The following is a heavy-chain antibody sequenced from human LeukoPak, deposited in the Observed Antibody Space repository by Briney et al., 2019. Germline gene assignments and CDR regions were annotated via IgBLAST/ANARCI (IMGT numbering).Heavy chain of an antibody. Sequence: GGSLRLSCAASGFTFSRHAMSWVRQAPGKGLEWVSAIRSSGAGTYYADSVKGRFTISRDNSRNTLYLQMNSLRAEDTAVYYCAKDHTGIAAAGYFDYWGQGTLVTVSS. J-gene: IGHJ4*02. CDR1: GFTFSRHA. V-gene: IGHV3-23*01. CDR3: AKDHTGIAAAGYFDY. CDR2: IRSSGAGT. D-gene: IGHD6-13*01.